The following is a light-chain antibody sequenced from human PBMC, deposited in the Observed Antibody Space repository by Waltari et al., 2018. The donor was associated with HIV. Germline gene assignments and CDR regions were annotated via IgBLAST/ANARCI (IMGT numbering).Light chain of an antibody. J-gene: IGLJ2*01. CDR2: DDR. CDR3: QVWDGRGDPVI. Sequence: SYVLTQPPSVSVAPGQTARITCGGNNIAANKSGHWSRLNPGPAPVLVIYDDRDRPSGIPDRFSGSSSGDTATLTISRAEAGDEADYYCQVWDGRGDPVIFGGGTKLAVV. V-gene: IGLV3-21*02. CDR1: NIAANKS.